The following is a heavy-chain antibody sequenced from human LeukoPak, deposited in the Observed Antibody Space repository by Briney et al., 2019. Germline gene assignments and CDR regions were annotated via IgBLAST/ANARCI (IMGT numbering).Heavy chain of an antibody. D-gene: IGHD1-26*01. CDR1: GGSISSSSFY. CDR2: FYYTGST. V-gene: IGHV4-39*01. CDR3: VRPGIVGATAFDY. J-gene: IGHJ4*02. Sequence: SETLPLTCTVSGGSISSSSFYWGWIRQPPGKGLEWIGSFYYTGSTYYNPSLKSRVTISVDTSKNQFSLRLSSVTAADTAFYYCVRPGIVGATAFDYWGQGTLVTVSS.